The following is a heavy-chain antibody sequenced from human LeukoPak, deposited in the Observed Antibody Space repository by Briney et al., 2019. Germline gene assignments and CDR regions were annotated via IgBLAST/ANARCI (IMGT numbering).Heavy chain of an antibody. D-gene: IGHD3-22*01. CDR2: IYYSGST. J-gene: IGHJ5*02. CDR1: GGSIRSSYYY. Sequence: SETLSPTCTVSGGSIRSSYYYWGWIRQPPGKGLEWIGYIYYSGSTNYNPSLKSRVTISVDTSKNQFSLKLSSVTAADTAVYYCARDSFGYYYDSSGYWDNWFDPWGQGTLVTVSS. V-gene: IGHV4-61*01. CDR3: ARDSFGYYYDSSGYWDNWFDP.